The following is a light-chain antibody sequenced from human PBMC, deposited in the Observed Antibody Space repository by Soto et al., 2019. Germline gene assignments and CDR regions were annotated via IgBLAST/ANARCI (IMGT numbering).Light chain of an antibody. CDR1: QSVSSY. Sequence: EIVLTQSPATLSLSPGERATLSCRASQSVSSYLAWYQQKPGQAPRLLIYDTSNRATGIPARFSGSGSGTDFTLIISSLEAEDFAVYFCQQRSNWPWTFGQGTKVEIQ. CDR2: DTS. V-gene: IGKV3-11*01. CDR3: QQRSNWPWT. J-gene: IGKJ1*01.